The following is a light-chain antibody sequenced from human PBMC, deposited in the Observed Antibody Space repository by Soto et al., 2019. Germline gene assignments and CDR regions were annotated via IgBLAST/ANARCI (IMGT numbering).Light chain of an antibody. CDR3: QQYSHWRT. V-gene: IGKV3-15*01. CDR2: GAS. Sequence: EIMMTQSPANVSVFPGERATLSCRASQSIDSDLAWYQQKPGHVPRLLIYGASTRATGVPARFSGSGSGPEFTLTIISLQSDGFAVYYCQQYSHWRTFGPGTKVEIK. J-gene: IGKJ1*01. CDR1: QSIDSD.